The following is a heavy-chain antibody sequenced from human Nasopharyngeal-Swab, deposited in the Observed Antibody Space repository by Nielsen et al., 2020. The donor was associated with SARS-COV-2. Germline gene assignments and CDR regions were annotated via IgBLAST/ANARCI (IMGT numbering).Heavy chain of an antibody. CDR1: GFTFSSYA. D-gene: IGHD3-16*01. CDR2: ISGSGGST. CDR3: AKDYNSVGWGSNKISYMDV. V-gene: IGHV3-23*01. Sequence: GESLKISCAASGFTFSSYAMSWVRQAPGKGLEWVSAISGSGGSTYYADSVKGRFTISRDNSKNTLYLQMNSLRAEDTAVYYCAKDYNSVGWGSNKISYMDVWGKGTTVTVSS. J-gene: IGHJ6*03.